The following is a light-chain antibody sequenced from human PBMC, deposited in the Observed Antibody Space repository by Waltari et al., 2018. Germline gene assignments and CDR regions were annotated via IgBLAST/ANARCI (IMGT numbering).Light chain of an antibody. CDR2: VYSDGSH. CDR1: SGHRSNV. CDR3: QTGGHGTWV. J-gene: IGLJ3*02. V-gene: IGLV4-69*01. Sequence: QLVLTQSPSASASLGASIKLTCTLTSGHRSNVIAWLQQQPEKGPRYLVKVYSDGSHSRGNEIPDRFSGSSSGAERYLTISSLQSEDEADYYCQTGGHGTWVFGGGTRLTVL.